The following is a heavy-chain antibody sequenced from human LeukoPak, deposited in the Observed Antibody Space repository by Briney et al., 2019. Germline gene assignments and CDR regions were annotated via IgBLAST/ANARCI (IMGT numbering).Heavy chain of an antibody. V-gene: IGHV4-31*03. CDR1: GGSISSGGYY. D-gene: IGHD5-24*01. CDR3: ARGILGDGYNPFDY. Sequence: SETLSLTCTVSGGSISSGGYYWSWIRQHPGKGLEWIGYIYYSGSTYYNPSLKSRVTISVDTSKNQFSLKLSSVTAADTAVYYCARGILGDGYNPFDYWGQGTLVTVSS. CDR2: IYYSGST. J-gene: IGHJ4*02.